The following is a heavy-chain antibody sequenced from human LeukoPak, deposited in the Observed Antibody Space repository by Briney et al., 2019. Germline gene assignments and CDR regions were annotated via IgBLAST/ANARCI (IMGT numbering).Heavy chain of an antibody. V-gene: IGHV1-2*02. CDR1: GYTLTRYY. J-gene: IGHJ4*02. Sequence: GASGKVSCKASGYTLTRYYMNWVRLAPGQGHEWMGWINPSSGDTNYAQKFQGRVTMTRDTSISTAYMGLSRLKSDDTAVYYCAKNPYEYYFDYWGQGTLVTVSS. CDR3: AKNPYEYYFDY. CDR2: INPSSGDT. D-gene: IGHD5-12*01.